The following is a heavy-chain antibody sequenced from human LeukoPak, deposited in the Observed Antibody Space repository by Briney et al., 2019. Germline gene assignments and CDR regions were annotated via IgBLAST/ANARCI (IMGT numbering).Heavy chain of an antibody. CDR2: IYYTGST. CDR1: GGSITSSSYY. D-gene: IGHD1-1*01. Sequence: PSETLSLTCTVSGGSITSSSYYWGWIRPPPGQGLEWIGCIYYTGSTYYNPSLKGRVTTAVDTSKNQFSLKLSSVTAADTAVYYCARLLGGTTNGYFDYWGQGTLLTVSS. CDR3: ARLLGGTTNGYFDY. V-gene: IGHV4-39*01. J-gene: IGHJ4*02.